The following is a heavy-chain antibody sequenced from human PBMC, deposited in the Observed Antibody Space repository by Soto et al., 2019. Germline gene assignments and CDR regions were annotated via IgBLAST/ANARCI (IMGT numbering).Heavy chain of an antibody. Sequence: SETLSLTCTVSGGSISSGGYYWSWIRQHPGKGLEWIGYIYYSGSTYSNPSLKSRVTISVDTSKNQFSLKLGSVTAAATAGYYCASKKVDTAMVRDYCGQGTLVTVSS. V-gene: IGHV4-31*03. J-gene: IGHJ4*02. D-gene: IGHD5-18*01. CDR1: GGSISSGGYY. CDR3: ASKKVDTAMVRDY. CDR2: IYYSGST.